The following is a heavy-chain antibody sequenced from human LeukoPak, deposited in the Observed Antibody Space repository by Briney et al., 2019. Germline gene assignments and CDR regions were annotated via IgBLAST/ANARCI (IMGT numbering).Heavy chain of an antibody. CDR2: ISHDGSNK. Sequence: GGSLRLSCAASGFTFSSYAMHWVRQAPGKGLEWVALISHDGSNKYYADSVKGRFTISRDNSKNTLYLHMDSLRAEDTAVYYCARDLAVGGYFDYWGQGTLVTVSS. CDR1: GFTFSSYA. CDR3: ARDLAVGGYFDY. V-gene: IGHV3-30-3*01. D-gene: IGHD3-16*01. J-gene: IGHJ4*02.